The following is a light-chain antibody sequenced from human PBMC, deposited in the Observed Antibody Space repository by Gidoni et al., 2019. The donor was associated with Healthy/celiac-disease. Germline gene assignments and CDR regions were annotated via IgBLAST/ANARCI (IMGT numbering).Light chain of an antibody. CDR1: QSVSSN. J-gene: IGKJ4*01. V-gene: IGKV3-15*01. Sequence: IVMTQSPATLSVSPGERATLSCRASQSVSSNLAWYQQKPGQAPRLLIYGASTRATGMPARFSGSGSGREFTLTNSSLQSEDVAVYYCQKYNNWPPATFGGGTKVEIK. CDR3: QKYNNWPPAT. CDR2: GAS.